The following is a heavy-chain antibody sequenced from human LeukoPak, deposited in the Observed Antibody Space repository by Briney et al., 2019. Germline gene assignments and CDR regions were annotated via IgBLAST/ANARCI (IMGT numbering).Heavy chain of an antibody. D-gene: IGHD1-1*01. V-gene: IGHV3-21*01. CDR3: AKYNWNDGYFDY. CDR1: GFTFSSYS. CDR2: ISSSSSYI. Sequence: GGTLRLSCAASGFTFSSYSMNWVRQAPGKGLEWVSSISSSSSYIYYADSVKGRFTISRDNAKNSLYLQMNSLRAEDTAVYYCAKYNWNDGYFDYWGQGTLVTVSS. J-gene: IGHJ4*02.